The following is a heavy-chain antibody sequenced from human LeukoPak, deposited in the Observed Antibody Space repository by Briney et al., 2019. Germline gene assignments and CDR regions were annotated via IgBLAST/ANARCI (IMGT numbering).Heavy chain of an antibody. CDR3: AKMKGSIAAADGMDV. J-gene: IGHJ6*02. D-gene: IGHD6-13*01. V-gene: IGHV3-43*02. CDR1: GFTFDDYA. CDR2: ISGDGGST. Sequence: GGSLRLSCAASGFTFDDYAIHWVRQAPGKGPEWVSLISGDGGSTYYADSVKGRFTISRDNSKNSLYLQMNSLRTEDTALYYCAKMKGSIAAADGMDVWGQGTTVTVSS.